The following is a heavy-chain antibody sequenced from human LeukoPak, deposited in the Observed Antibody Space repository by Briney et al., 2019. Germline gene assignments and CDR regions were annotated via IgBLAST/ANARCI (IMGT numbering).Heavy chain of an antibody. V-gene: IGHV4-59*08. CDR1: GGSISSYY. J-gene: IGHJ4*02. CDR2: IYYSGST. CDR3: AGHHPRNTVDF. Sequence: SETLSLTCTVSGGSISSYYWSWIRQPPGKGLEWIGYIYYSGSTNYNPSLKSRVPISVGTSKNQFSLKLSSVTAADTAVYYCAGHHPRNTVDFWGQGTLVTVSS. D-gene: IGHD2-8*02.